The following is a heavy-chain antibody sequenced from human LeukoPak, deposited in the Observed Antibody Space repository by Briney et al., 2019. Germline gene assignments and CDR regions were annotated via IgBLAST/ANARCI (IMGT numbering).Heavy chain of an antibody. CDR2: ISYDGSNK. D-gene: IGHD3-3*01. Sequence: GGSLRLSCAASGFTFSSYGMHWVRQTPGKGLEWVAVISYDGSNKYYADSVKGRFTISRDNSKNTLYLQMNSLRAEDTAVYYCAKAYTIFGVGAFDIWGQGTMVTVSS. J-gene: IGHJ3*02. CDR1: GFTFSSYG. CDR3: AKAYTIFGVGAFDI. V-gene: IGHV3-30*18.